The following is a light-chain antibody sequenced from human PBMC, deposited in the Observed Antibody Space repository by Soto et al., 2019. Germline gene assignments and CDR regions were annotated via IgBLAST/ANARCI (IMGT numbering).Light chain of an antibody. J-gene: IGKJ2*01. CDR2: GSS. Sequence: EMVLTQSPGTLSLSPGERATLSCRASQSVSSSFLAWYRQKPGQAPRLLIYGSSTRAPGIPDRFSGSGSGTDFTLTISRLEREDFAVYYCQRYCNSYTFGQGTKLEIK. CDR1: QSVSSSF. CDR3: QRYCNSYT. V-gene: IGKV3-20*01.